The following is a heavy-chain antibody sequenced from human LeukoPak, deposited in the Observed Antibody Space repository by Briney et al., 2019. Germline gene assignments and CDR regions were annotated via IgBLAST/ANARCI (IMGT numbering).Heavy chain of an antibody. J-gene: IGHJ6*02. CDR1: GFTFSSYS. Sequence: SGGSLRLSCAASGFTFSSYSMNWVRQAPGKGLEWVSSISSSSSYIYYADSVKGRFTISRDNAKNSLYLQMNSPRAEDTAVYYCARDVLNWNDRGYYGMDVWGQGTTVTVSS. V-gene: IGHV3-21*01. D-gene: IGHD1-20*01. CDR3: ARDVLNWNDRGYYGMDV. CDR2: ISSSSSYI.